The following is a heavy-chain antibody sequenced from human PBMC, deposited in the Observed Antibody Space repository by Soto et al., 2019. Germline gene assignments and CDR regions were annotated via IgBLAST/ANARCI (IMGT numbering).Heavy chain of an antibody. CDR2: ISGSGGST. Sequence: GGALGLSCAASGVTFSSYAMSWVRQAPGKGLEWVSAISGSGGSTYYADSVKGRFTISRDNSKNTLYLQMNSLRAEDTAVYYCAKDRLIAVSRGAFDIWGQGTMVPVSS. CDR3: AKDRLIAVSRGAFDI. CDR1: GVTFSSYA. D-gene: IGHD6-19*01. J-gene: IGHJ3*02. V-gene: IGHV3-23*01.